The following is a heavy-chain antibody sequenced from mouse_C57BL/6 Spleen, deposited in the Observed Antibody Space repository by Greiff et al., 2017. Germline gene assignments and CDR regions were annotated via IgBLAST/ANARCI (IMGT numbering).Heavy chain of an antibody. J-gene: IGHJ4*01. CDR3: ARCLDNYYAMDY. CDR2: IYPGDGDT. Sequence: QVQLQQPGPELVKPGASVKISCKASGYAFSSSWMNWVKQRPGQGLEWIGRIYPGDGDTNYNGKFKGKATLTADKSSSTAYMQLSSLTSEESAVYYCARCLDNYYAMDYWGQGTSVTVSS. V-gene: IGHV1-82*01. CDR1: GYAFSSSW.